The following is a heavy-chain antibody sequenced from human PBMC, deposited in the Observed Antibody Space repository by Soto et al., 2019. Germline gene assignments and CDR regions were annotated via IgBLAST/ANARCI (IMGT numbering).Heavy chain of an antibody. D-gene: IGHD3-9*01. Sequence: SETLSLTCTVSGGSIGSYYGSWIRQPPGKGLEWIGYIYYSGSTNYNPSLKSRVTISADTSISTAYLEWSSLKASDTAIYYCARHVYYDVLKKNYWGQGTLVTVSS. CDR3: ARHVYYDVLKKNY. V-gene: IGHV4-59*08. J-gene: IGHJ4*02. CDR2: IYYSGST. CDR1: GGSIGSYY.